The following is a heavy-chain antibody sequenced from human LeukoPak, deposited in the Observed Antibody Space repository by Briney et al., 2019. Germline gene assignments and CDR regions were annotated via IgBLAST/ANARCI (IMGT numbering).Heavy chain of an antibody. CDR1: GFMFSRDS. V-gene: IGHV3-48*04. Sequence: GGSLRLSCAASGFMFSRDSMNWVRQAPGKGLEWVSYINGGGSPIFYADSVRGRFTISRDNAKDSLSLQMNSLRAEDTAIYYCVRPSRSSGSYFDYWGQGALVTVSS. D-gene: IGHD6-6*01. CDR3: VRPSRSSGSYFDY. J-gene: IGHJ4*02. CDR2: INGGGSPI.